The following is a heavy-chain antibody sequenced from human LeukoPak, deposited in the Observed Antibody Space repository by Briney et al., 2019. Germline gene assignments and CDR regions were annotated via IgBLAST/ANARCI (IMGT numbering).Heavy chain of an antibody. CDR2: INGSGGGT. D-gene: IGHD2-15*01. Sequence: TGGSLRLSCAASGFTFSSYAMNWVRQAPGKGLEWVSAINGSGGGTYYADSVKGRFTISRDNAKNSLYLQMNSLRAEDTAVYYCARDQGGGSCPDYWGQGTLVTVSS. J-gene: IGHJ4*02. CDR1: GFTFSSYA. V-gene: IGHV3-23*01. CDR3: ARDQGGGSCPDY.